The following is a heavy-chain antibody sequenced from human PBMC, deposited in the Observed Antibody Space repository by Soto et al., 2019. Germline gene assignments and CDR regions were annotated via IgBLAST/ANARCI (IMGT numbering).Heavy chain of an antibody. CDR1: GGSISSYR. Sequence: SETLSLTCTVSGGSISSYRWSWIRQPAGKGLEWIGRLNTYGNTHYNPSLKSRVTVSVDTSRNQFFLTLRSVTAADSAVYNCGRESGETWAYEASCGHGTPVTVSP. V-gene: IGHV4-4*07. CDR2: LNTYGNT. D-gene: IGHD1-26*01. CDR3: GRESGETWAYEAS. J-gene: IGHJ5*01.